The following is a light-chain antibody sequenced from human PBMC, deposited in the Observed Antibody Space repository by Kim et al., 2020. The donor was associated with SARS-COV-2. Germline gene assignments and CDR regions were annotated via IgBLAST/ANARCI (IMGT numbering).Light chain of an antibody. CDR2: NDN. CDR3: ATWDVTLNGWV. Sequence: GQGVTISCSGNSSDVGRHFVTWYQQLPRTTPKVFIYNDNQRPSGVPDRFSGSRSGASASLAISGLQSEDEADYYCATWDVTLNGWVFGGGTQLTVL. J-gene: IGLJ3*02. V-gene: IGLV1-44*01. CDR1: SSDVGRHF.